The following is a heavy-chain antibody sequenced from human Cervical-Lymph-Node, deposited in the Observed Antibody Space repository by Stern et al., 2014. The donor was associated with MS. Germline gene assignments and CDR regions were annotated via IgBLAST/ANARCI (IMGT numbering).Heavy chain of an antibody. CDR3: ARGGKSTFSY. CDR1: GFSFSDYY. Sequence: VQLVESGGGLVKPGGSLRLSCAASGFSFSDYYMSWIRQAPGKGLEWGSYIGTRGTTIAYTEYVEGRFNNSRGNAKNSLYLQMNSLRAEDTAVYYCARGGKSTFSYWGQGTLVTVSS. CDR2: IGTRGTTI. V-gene: IGHV3-11*01. J-gene: IGHJ4*02. D-gene: IGHD2-2*01.